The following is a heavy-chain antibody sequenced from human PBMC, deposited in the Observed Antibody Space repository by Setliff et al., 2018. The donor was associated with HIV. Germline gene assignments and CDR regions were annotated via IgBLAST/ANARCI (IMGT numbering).Heavy chain of an antibody. Sequence: GGSLRLSCAASGFIFSSYWMYWVRQGPGKGLVWVSRINGDGSTTTYADSVKGRFTISRDNAKNTLYLHMNSLRADDTAVYYCASGQWLGSLGHHWGQGTLVTVSS. V-gene: IGHV3-74*03. CDR1: GFIFSSYW. CDR2: INGDGSTT. D-gene: IGHD6-19*01. CDR3: ASGQWLGSLGHH. J-gene: IGHJ5*02.